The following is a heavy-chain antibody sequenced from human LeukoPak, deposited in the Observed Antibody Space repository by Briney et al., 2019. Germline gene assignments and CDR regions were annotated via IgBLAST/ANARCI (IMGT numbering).Heavy chain of an antibody. J-gene: IGHJ4*02. Sequence: GASVKVSCKASGGTFSSYAISWVRQAPGQGLEWMGGIIPIFGTANYAQKFQGRVTITADESTSTAYMELSSLRSEDTAVYYCARDRGYSYGSYFDYWGQGTLVTVSS. CDR1: GGTFSSYA. D-gene: IGHD5-18*01. CDR3: ARDRGYSYGSYFDY. V-gene: IGHV1-69*13. CDR2: IIPIFGTA.